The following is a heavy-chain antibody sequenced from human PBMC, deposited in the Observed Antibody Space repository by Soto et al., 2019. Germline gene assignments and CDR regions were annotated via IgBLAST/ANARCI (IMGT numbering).Heavy chain of an antibody. CDR3: ARGGPYGDYYYYGMDV. J-gene: IGHJ6*02. CDR2: ISPFYGNT. CDR1: GYTFTSYG. Sequence: GASVKVSCKASGYTFTSYGISWVRQAPGQGLEWMGWISPFYGNTNYAQKLQGRVTITTDTSTSTAYMELRSLRSDDTAVYYCARGGPYGDYYYYGMDVWGQGTTVTVSS. V-gene: IGHV1-18*01. D-gene: IGHD4-17*01.